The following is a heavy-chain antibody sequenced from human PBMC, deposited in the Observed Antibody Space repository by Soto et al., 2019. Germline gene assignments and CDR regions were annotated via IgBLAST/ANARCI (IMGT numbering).Heavy chain of an antibody. J-gene: IGHJ4*02. Sequence: SETLSLTCTVSGGSISSGGYYWSWIRQHPGTGLEWIGHISYSGSTYYNPSLKSRVTISVDTSKNQFSLKLSSVTAADTAVYYCAKPSGSYLYYFDYWGQGTMVTVS. CDR1: GGSISSGGYY. D-gene: IGHD1-26*01. CDR2: ISYSGST. V-gene: IGHV4-39*01. CDR3: AKPSGSYLYYFDY.